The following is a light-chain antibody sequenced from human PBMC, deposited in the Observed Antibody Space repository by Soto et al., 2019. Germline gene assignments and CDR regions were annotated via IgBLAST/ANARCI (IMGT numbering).Light chain of an antibody. J-gene: IGLJ2*01. Sequence: QSVLTQPPSASGTPGQRVTISCSGSNSNIGNNFAYWYQQLPGTAPKLLIYRNDQRPSGVPDRISGSKSGTSAFLAISGLRSEDEADYYCAAWDDSLSGVVFGGGTKVTVL. V-gene: IGLV1-47*01. CDR2: RND. CDR1: NSNIGNNF. CDR3: AAWDDSLSGVV.